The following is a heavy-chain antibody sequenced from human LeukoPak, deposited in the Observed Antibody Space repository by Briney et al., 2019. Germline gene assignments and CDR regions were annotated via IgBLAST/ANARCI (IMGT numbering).Heavy chain of an antibody. CDR2: IHHSGRA. V-gene: IGHV4-31*03. J-gene: IGHJ3*02. Sequence: SETLSLTCTVSGGSIISDNHFWSWIRQHPGKDLEWLGYIHHSGRAFYSPSLESRLTISLDTSKNQFSLKLNSVIGADTAVYYCTREVNRPTDADAFDIWGQGTMVTVSS. CDR3: TREVNRPTDADAFDI. CDR1: GGSIISDNHF. D-gene: IGHD1-26*01.